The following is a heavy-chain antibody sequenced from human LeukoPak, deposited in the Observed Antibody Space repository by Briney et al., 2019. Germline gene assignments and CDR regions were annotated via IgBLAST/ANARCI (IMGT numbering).Heavy chain of an antibody. J-gene: IGHJ5*02. D-gene: IGHD2-2*01. CDR3: ARDGSRLGYCSGTSCTNWFDP. CDR2: IIPIFGTT. CDR1: GGTFSSYA. V-gene: IGHV1-69*13. Sequence: ASVKGSFKASGGTFSSYAISWVRQAPGKGLEWMGGIIPIFGTTNYAQKFQGRVTITADESTSTVYMELSSLRSEDTAAYYCARDGSRLGYCSGTSCTNWFDPWGQGTLVTVSS.